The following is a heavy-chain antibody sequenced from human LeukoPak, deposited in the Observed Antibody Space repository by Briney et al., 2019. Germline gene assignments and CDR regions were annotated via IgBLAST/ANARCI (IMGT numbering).Heavy chain of an antibody. J-gene: IGHJ6*02. D-gene: IGHD1-1*01. Sequence: ASVKVSCKFSGYTVTELSMHWVRQAPGKGLEWMGGFDPEDGETIYAQKFQGRVTMTEDTSTDTAYMELSSLRSEDTAVYYCATGRSPETGKNTYYGMDVWGQGTTVTVSS. CDR3: ATGRSPETGKNTYYGMDV. CDR2: FDPEDGET. V-gene: IGHV1-24*01. CDR1: GYTVTELS.